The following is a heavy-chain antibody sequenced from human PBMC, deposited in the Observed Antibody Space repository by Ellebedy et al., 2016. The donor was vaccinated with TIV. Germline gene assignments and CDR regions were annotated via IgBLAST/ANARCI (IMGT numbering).Heavy chain of an antibody. J-gene: IGHJ6*02. V-gene: IGHV3-21*01. CDR2: ISSSNSYI. CDR1: GFNFASYS. Sequence: GESLKISCGGSGFNFASYSINWVRQAPGKGLEWVSSISSSNSYINYADSVKGRFTISRDNANSSLFLEMNSLRAEETAVYYCARGGGSGWYRNYYGMDVWGQGTTVTVSS. CDR3: ARGGGSGWYRNYYGMDV. D-gene: IGHD6-19*01.